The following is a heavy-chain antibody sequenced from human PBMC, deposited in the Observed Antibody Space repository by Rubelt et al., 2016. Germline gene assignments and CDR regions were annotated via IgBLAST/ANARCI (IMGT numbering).Heavy chain of an antibody. Sequence: QVQLVQSGAEVKKPGASVKVSCKASGYTFTSYYMHWVRQAPGQGLEWMGWISAYNGNTNYAQKLQGRVTMTTDNATGTAYMELRSLRADDTAVYYCATGLGSGWYLHFDYWGQGTLVTVSS. D-gene: IGHD6-19*01. CDR1: GYTFTSYY. V-gene: IGHV1-18*04. CDR3: ATGLGSGWYLHFDY. CDR2: ISAYNGNT. J-gene: IGHJ4*02.